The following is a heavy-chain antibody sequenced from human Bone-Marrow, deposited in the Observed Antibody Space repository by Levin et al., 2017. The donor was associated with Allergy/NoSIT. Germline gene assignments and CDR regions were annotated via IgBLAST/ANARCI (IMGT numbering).Heavy chain of an antibody. J-gene: IGHJ5*02. CDR3: ARGHIVVVPAAMPFDP. D-gene: IGHD2-2*01. CDR1: GYTFTSYY. V-gene: IGHV1-46*01. Sequence: ASVKVSCKASGYTFTSYYMHWVRQAPGQGLEWMGIINPSGGSTSYAQKFQGRVTMTRDTSTSTVYMELSSLRSEDTAVYYCARGHIVVVPAAMPFDPWGQGTLVTVSS. CDR2: INPSGGST.